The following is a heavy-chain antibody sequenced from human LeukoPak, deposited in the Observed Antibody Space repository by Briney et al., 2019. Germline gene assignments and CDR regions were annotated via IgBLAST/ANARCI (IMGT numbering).Heavy chain of an antibody. V-gene: IGHV3-48*01. J-gene: IGHJ4*02. CDR1: GFTFSSYS. CDR2: ISSSSSTI. D-gene: IGHD4-17*01. CDR3: ARVGSYGDYGDY. Sequence: GGSLRLSCAASGFTFSSYSMNWVRQAPGKGLEWVLYISSSSSTIYYADSVKGRFTISRDNAENSLYLQMNSLRPEDTAVYYCARVGSYGDYGDYWGQGTLVTVSS.